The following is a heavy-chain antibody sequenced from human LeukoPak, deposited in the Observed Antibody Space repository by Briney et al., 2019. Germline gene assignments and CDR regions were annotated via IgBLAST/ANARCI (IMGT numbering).Heavy chain of an antibody. D-gene: IGHD3-16*01. CDR3: ARVGVVFDY. V-gene: IGHV4-39*01. J-gene: IGHJ4*02. CDR1: GDSISSRSYY. CDR2: IYYSGIT. Sequence: PSETLSLTCTVSGDSISSRSYYWGWIRQPPGKGLEWIGSIYYSGITYYNPSLESRVTISVDTSKNQFSLKLSSVTAADTAVYYCARVGVVFDYWGQGTLVTVSS.